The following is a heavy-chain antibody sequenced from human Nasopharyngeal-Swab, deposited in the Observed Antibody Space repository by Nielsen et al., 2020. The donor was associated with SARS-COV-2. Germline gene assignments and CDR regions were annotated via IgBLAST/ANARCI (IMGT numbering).Heavy chain of an antibody. CDR2: IIPIFGTA. CDR3: ARVNIVVVTAILYYYGMDV. V-gene: IGHV1-69*13. CDR1: GGTFSSYA. J-gene: IGHJ6*02. Sequence: SVKVSCKASGGTFSSYAISWVRQAPGQGLEWMGGIIPIFGTANCAQKFQGRVTITADESTSTAYMELSSLRSEDTAVYYCARVNIVVVTAILYYYGMDVWGQGTTVTVSS. D-gene: IGHD2-21*02.